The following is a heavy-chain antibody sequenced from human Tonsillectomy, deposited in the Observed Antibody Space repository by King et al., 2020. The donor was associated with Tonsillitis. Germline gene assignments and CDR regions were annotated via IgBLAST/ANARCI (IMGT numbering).Heavy chain of an antibody. V-gene: IGHV3-21*01. CDR3: ARGTTTVTPLYYFDY. Sequence: VQLVQSGGGLVNPGGSLRLSCAASGFTFSSYNMNWVRQAPGKVLEWVSSISISSTYINYADSMKGRFTISRDNAKNSLYLQMNTLRAEDTAVYYCARGTTTVTPLYYFDYWGQGTLVTVSS. J-gene: IGHJ4*02. CDR1: GFTFSSYN. CDR2: ISISSTYI. D-gene: IGHD4-17*01.